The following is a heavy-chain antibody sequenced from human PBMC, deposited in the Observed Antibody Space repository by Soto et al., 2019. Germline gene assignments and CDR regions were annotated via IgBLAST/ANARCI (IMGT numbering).Heavy chain of an antibody. V-gene: IGHV2-5*02. Sequence: QITLNESGPTLVKPTQTLTLTCTFSGFSLTTSGVGVGWIRQSPGKAPEWLALIYWDDDKRYSPSLKSRLTIRKDTSKNQVVLTMANLDPADTATYYCAHRVLRTVFGLVTTTAIYFDFWGQGTPVAVSS. J-gene: IGHJ4*02. CDR3: AHRVLRTVFGLVTTTAIYFDF. D-gene: IGHD3-3*01. CDR1: GFSLTTSGVG. CDR2: IYWDDDK.